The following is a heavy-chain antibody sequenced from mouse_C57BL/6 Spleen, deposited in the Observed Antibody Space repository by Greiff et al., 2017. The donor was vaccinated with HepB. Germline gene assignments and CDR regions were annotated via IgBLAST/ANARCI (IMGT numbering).Heavy chain of an antibody. V-gene: IGHV2-9-1*01. J-gene: IGHJ1*03. CDR3: ARDYGSEDWYFDV. CDR2: IWTGGGT. CDR1: GFSLTSYA. D-gene: IGHD1-1*01. Sequence: VKLMESGPGLVAPSQSLSITCTVSGFSLTSYAISWVRQPPGKGLEWLGLIWTGGGTNYNSALKSRLSISKDNSKSQVFLKMNSLQTDDTARYYCARDYGSEDWYFDVWGTGTTVTVSS.